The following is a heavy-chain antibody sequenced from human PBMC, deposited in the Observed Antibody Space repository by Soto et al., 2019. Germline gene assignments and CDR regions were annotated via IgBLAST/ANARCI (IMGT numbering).Heavy chain of an antibody. V-gene: IGHV3-30-3*01. CDR2: ISYDGSNK. CDR3: ARALTIVLVTTGGMDL. D-gene: IGHD3-22*01. CDR1: GFTFSSYA. J-gene: IGHJ6*02. Sequence: GGSLRLSCAASGFTFSSYAMHWVRQAPGKGLEWVAVISYDGSNKYYADSVKGRFTISRDNSKNTLYLQMNSLRAEDTAVYYFARALTIVLVTTGGMDLWGPGTTVTVSS.